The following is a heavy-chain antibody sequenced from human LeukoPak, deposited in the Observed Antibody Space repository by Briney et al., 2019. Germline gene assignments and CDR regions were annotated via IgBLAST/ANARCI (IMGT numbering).Heavy chain of an antibody. Sequence: GGSLRLSCAASGFTFSSYGMHWVRQAPGKGLEWVAVISYDGSNKYYADSVKGRFTVSRDNSKNTLYLQMNSLRAEDTAVYYCAKDNIAVAGTDYYYYGMDVWGQGTTVTVSS. CDR3: AKDNIAVAGTDYYYYGMDV. CDR2: ISYDGSNK. V-gene: IGHV3-30*18. CDR1: GFTFSSYG. J-gene: IGHJ6*02. D-gene: IGHD6-19*01.